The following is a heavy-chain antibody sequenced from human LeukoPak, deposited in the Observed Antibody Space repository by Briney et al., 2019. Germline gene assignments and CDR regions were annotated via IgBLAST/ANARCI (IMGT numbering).Heavy chain of an antibody. CDR2: IYYSGST. J-gene: IGHJ4*02. Sequence: PSETLSLTCTVSGGSISNYYWSWIRQPPRKGLEWIGYIYYSGSTNYNPSLKSRVTISVDTSKNQFSLKLSSVTAADTAVYYCAKDAAGPEYWGQGTLVTVSS. CDR3: AKDAAGPEY. CDR1: GGSISNYY. D-gene: IGHD6-13*01. V-gene: IGHV4-59*12.